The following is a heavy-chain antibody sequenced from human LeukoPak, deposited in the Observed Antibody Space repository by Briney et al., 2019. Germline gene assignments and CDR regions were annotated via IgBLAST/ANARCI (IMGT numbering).Heavy chain of an antibody. J-gene: IGHJ3*02. CDR2: IYYSGST. D-gene: IGHD4-17*01. Sequence: PSQTLSLTCTVSGGSISSGGYYWSWIRQHPGKGLEWIGYIYYSGSTYYNPSLKSRVTISVDTSKNQFSLKLSSVTAADTAVYYCARADYGDYGFAFDIWGQGTMVTVSS. V-gene: IGHV4-31*03. CDR1: GGSISSGGYY. CDR3: ARADYGDYGFAFDI.